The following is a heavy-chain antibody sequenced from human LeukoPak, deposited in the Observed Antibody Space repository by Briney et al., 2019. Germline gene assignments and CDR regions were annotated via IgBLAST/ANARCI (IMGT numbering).Heavy chain of an antibody. CDR3: AAIGIAAAGTGAFDI. J-gene: IGHJ3*02. Sequence: PSEALSLTCTVSGASISRSGYQWGWIRQPPGKGLEWIGNIYYSGSTYYNPSLKSRVTISVDTSKNQFSLKLSSVTAADTAVYYCAAIGIAAAGTGAFDIWGQGTMVTVSS. V-gene: IGHV4-39*01. D-gene: IGHD6-13*01. CDR1: GASISRSGYQ. CDR2: IYYSGST.